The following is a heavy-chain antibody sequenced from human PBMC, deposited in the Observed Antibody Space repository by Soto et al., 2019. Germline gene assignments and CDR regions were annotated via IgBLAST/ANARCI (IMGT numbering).Heavy chain of an antibody. Sequence: EVQVVESGGGLVQPGGSLRLSCAASGFTFTSYWMTWVRQAPGRGLEWVANINKDGSEKSYVDSVKGRFTISRDNAKSSLYLQMNSLRADDTAVYYCLREIAIRLWGKGTTVIVSS. CDR1: GFTFTSYW. D-gene: IGHD2-21*01. V-gene: IGHV3-7*01. CDR3: LREIAIRL. J-gene: IGHJ6*04. CDR2: INKDGSEK.